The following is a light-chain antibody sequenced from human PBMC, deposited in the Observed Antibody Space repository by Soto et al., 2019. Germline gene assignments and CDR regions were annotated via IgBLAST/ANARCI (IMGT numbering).Light chain of an antibody. Sequence: DIQMTQSPSTLSASVGERVTITCRASQSISNWLAWYQQKPGKAPKLLIYKASSLESGVPSRFSGSGSGTEFTLTIRSLQPEDLAPSYGQQYNSYWTFGHGTKVEIK. CDR2: KAS. CDR3: QQYNSYWT. V-gene: IGKV1-5*03. J-gene: IGKJ1*01. CDR1: QSISNW.